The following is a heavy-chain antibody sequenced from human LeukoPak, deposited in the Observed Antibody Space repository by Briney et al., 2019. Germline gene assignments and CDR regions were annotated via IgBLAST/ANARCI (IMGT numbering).Heavy chain of an antibody. CDR1: GGSFSGYY. CDR3: ASRPRGYSGYVLFDY. Sequence: SSETLSPTCAVYGGSFSGYYWSWIRQPPGKGLEWIGEINHSGSTNYNPSLKSRVTISVDTSKNQFSLKLSSVTAADTAVYYCASRPRGYSGYVLFDYWGQGTLVTVSS. CDR2: INHSGST. D-gene: IGHD5-12*01. V-gene: IGHV4-34*01. J-gene: IGHJ4*02.